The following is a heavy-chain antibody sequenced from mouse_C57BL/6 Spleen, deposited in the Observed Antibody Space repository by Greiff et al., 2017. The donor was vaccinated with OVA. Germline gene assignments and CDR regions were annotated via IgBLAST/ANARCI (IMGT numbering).Heavy chain of an antibody. D-gene: IGHD1-1*01. CDR1: GYAFTNYL. J-gene: IGHJ1*03. CDR2: INPGSGGT. CDR3: ASGGTTVAAGYFDV. V-gene: IGHV1-54*01. Sequence: VQLQQSGAELVRPGPSVKVSCKASGYAFTNYLIEWVKQRPGQGLEWIGVINPGSGGTNYNEKFKGKATLTADKSSSTAYMQLSSLTSEDSAVYFCASGGTTVAAGYFDVWGTGTTVTVSS.